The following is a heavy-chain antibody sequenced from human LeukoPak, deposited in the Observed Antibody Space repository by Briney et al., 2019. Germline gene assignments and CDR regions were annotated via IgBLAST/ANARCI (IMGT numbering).Heavy chain of an antibody. V-gene: IGHV3-66*01. CDR3: ARAEASSWFAY. D-gene: IGHD6-13*01. CDR1: GFTVSNSY. CDR2: IYSGGVT. J-gene: IGHJ4*02. Sequence: GGSLRLSCAASGFTVSNSYMSWVRQAPGKGLEWVSIIYSGGVTYYADAVKGRFTISRDHSKNTLYLQMDSQRAEDTAVYYCARAEASSWFAYWGQGTLVTVSS.